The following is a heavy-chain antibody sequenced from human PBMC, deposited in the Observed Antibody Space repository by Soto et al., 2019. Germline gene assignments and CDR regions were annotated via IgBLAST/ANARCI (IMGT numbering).Heavy chain of an antibody. CDR3: AKGITMVRGSHNYYYYGMDV. V-gene: IGHV3-23*01. CDR2: ISGSGGST. D-gene: IGHD3-10*01. J-gene: IGHJ6*02. Sequence: GGSLRLSCAASGFTFSSYAMSWVRQAPGKGLEWVSAISGSGGSTYYADSVTGRFTISRDNSKNTLYLQMNSLRAEDTAVYYCAKGITMVRGSHNYYYYGMDVWGQGTTVTVSS. CDR1: GFTFSSYA.